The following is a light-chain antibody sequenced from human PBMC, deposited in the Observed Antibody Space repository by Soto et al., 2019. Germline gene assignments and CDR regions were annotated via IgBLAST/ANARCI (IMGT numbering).Light chain of an antibody. CDR3: QQYESFFPLT. CDR1: QHINSW. J-gene: IGKJ4*01. Sequence: DIQMTQSPSTLSASVGDRVTITCLASQHINSWLSWYQQKPGKAPKLLIYKASNLESGVPSSFSGSGSRTDFTLTISSLQPDDFATYHCQQYESFFPLTFGGGNKVDIK. V-gene: IGKV1-5*03. CDR2: KAS.